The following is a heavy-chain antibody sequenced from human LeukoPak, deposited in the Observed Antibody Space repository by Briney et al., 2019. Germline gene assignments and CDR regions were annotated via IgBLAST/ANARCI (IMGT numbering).Heavy chain of an antibody. J-gene: IGHJ6*03. D-gene: IGHD6-6*01. CDR1: GGSINSGNYY. Sequence: SETLSLTCSVSGGSINSGNYYWGWIRQPPGKGLEWIGSIYYSGSTYYNPSLKSRVTISVDTSKNQFSLKLSSVTAADTAVYYCARHPRIAVPPFYYYYMDVWGKGTTVTVSS. CDR2: IYYSGST. CDR3: ARHPRIAVPPFYYYYMDV. V-gene: IGHV4-39*01.